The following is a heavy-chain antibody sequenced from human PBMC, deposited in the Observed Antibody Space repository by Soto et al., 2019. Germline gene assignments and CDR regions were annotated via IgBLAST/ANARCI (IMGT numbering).Heavy chain of an antibody. D-gene: IGHD3-22*01. Sequence: ASVKVSCKASGYTFTSYDINWVRQATGQGLEWKGWMNPNSGNTGYAQKFQGRVTMTRNTSISTAYMELSSLRSEDTAVYYCARSSYYYDSSGYYHPRAFDIWGQGTMVTVSS. CDR1: GYTFTSYD. CDR3: ARSSYYYDSSGYYHPRAFDI. V-gene: IGHV1-8*01. CDR2: MNPNSGNT. J-gene: IGHJ3*02.